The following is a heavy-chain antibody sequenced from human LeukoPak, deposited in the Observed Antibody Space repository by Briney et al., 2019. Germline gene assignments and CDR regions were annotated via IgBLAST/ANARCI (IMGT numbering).Heavy chain of an antibody. J-gene: IGHJ4*02. D-gene: IGHD6-13*01. CDR1: GYSFTSYW. Sequence: GESLKISCKGSGYSFTSYWIGWARQMPGKGLEWMGIIYPGDSETRSSPSFQGQVTISADKSISTAYLQWSSLKASDTAMYYCARQHKYSSSWYQDYWGEGTLVTVSS. CDR2: IYPGDSET. CDR3: ARQHKYSSSWYQDY. V-gene: IGHV5-51*01.